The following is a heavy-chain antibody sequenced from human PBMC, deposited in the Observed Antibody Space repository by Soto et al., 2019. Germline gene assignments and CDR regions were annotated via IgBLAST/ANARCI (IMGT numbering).Heavy chain of an antibody. Sequence: SETLSLTCAVSGGSISSSNWWTWVRQPPGKGLEWIGEIYHSGSTNYNPSLKSRVTMSVDKSKNELSLNLSSVSAADTAVYYCARLRPSSSYFDYWGQGTLVTVSS. CDR2: IYHSGST. V-gene: IGHV4-4*02. J-gene: IGHJ4*02. CDR3: ARLRPSSSYFDY. CDR1: GGSISSSNW.